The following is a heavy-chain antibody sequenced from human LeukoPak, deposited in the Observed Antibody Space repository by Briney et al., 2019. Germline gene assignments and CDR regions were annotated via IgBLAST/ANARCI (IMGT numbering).Heavy chain of an antibody. Sequence: PGGSLRLSCVASGFSFSGYAIHWVRQAPGKGLEWVALISYNGGRKEYADSVKGRFTISRDNAKNSLYLQMNSLRAEDTAVYYCARARIHGQWADYWGQGTLVTVSS. CDR2: ISYNGGRK. J-gene: IGHJ4*02. D-gene: IGHD6-19*01. V-gene: IGHV3-30*04. CDR3: ARARIHGQWADY. CDR1: GFSFSGYA.